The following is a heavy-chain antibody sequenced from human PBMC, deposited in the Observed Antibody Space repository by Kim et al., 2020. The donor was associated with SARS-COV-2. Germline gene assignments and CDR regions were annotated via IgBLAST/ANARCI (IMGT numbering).Heavy chain of an antibody. CDR2: ISYDGSNK. CDR3: AKAEGGVYDFWSGYHYYGMDV. V-gene: IGHV3-30*18. J-gene: IGHJ6*02. D-gene: IGHD3-3*01. Sequence: GGSLRLSCAASGFTFSSYGMHWVRQAPGKGLEWVAVISYDGSNKYYADSVKGRFTISRDNSKNTLYLQMNSLRAEDTAVYYCAKAEGGVYDFWSGYHYYGMDVWGQGTTVTVSS. CDR1: GFTFSSYG.